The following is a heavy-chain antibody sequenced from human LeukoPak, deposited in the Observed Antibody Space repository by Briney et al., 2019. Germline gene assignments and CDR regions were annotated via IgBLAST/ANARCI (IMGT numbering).Heavy chain of an antibody. V-gene: IGHV1-69*04. J-gene: IGHJ4*02. CDR1: GGTFSSYA. CDR2: IIPILGIA. Sequence: ASVKVSCKASGGTFSSYAISWVRQAPGQGLEWMGRIIPILGIANYAQKFQGRVTITADKSTSTAYMELSSLRSEDTAVYYCAKVPYDYYDSSGYLFDYWGQGTLVTVSS. CDR3: AKVPYDYYDSSGYLFDY. D-gene: IGHD3-22*01.